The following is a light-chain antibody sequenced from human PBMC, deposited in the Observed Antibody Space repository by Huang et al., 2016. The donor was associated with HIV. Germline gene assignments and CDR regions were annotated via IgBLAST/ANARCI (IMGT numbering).Light chain of an antibody. CDR1: HDINTY. CDR2: DAS. CDR3: QQLSAYPLS. V-gene: IGKV1-9*01. Sequence: QLTQSPSSLSASIGDIVTIACRASHDINTYLAWYQQKPGRDPKLLIYDASTLQTGGPSRFRGFGSGTAFSLTITSLQPDDFAVYYCQQLSAYPLSFGPGTTVD. J-gene: IGKJ3*01.